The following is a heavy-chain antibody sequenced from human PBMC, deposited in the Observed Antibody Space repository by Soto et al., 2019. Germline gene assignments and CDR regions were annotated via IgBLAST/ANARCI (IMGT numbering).Heavy chain of an antibody. CDR2: IYTSGSI. V-gene: IGHV4-4*07. D-gene: IGHD2-2*01. CDR1: GGSISSYY. Sequence: QVQLQESGPGLVKPSETLSLTCTVSGGSISSYYWSWIRQPAGKGLEWIGRIYTSGSINYNPSLKSRVTMSVDTSKNQFSLKLSSVTAADTAVYYCARGGHLVGGYYYYYGMDVWGQGTTVTVSS. J-gene: IGHJ6*02. CDR3: ARGGHLVGGYYYYYGMDV.